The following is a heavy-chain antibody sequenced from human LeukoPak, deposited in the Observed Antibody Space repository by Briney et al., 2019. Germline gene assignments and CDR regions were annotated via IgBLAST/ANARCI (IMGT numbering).Heavy chain of an antibody. CDR2: IDQDGSEK. J-gene: IGHJ4*02. Sequence: GGSMRLSRPASGLIFSGYWMSWVRPAPRKGLGWVANIDQDGSEKYYVDSVKGRFTISKDNAKNSVFLEMTSLRAEDTAVYYCARIKGETSATISYWGQGTLVTVSS. CDR1: GLIFSGYW. D-gene: IGHD1-26*01. V-gene: IGHV3-7*01. CDR3: ARIKGETSATISY.